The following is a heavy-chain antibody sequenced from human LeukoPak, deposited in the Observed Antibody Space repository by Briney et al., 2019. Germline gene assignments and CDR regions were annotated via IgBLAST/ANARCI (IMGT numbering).Heavy chain of an antibody. J-gene: IGHJ4*02. D-gene: IGHD3-10*01. CDR2: ISSSSSSTI. V-gene: IGHV3-48*01. CDR3: VREVIGLDY. CDR1: GFTFSSYG. Sequence: PGGSLRLSCAASGFTFSSYGMIWVRQAPGKGLEWVSYISSSSSSTIQYADSVRGRFTISRDNAKNSLFLQMDSLRAEDTAVYYCVREVIGLDYWGQGTLVTVSS.